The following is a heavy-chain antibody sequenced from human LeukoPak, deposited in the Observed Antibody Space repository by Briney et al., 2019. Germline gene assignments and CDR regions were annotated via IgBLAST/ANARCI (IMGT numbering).Heavy chain of an antibody. J-gene: IGHJ4*02. CDR2: IYYSGST. V-gene: IGHV4-59*01. CDR1: GGSISSYY. Sequence: PSETLSLTCTVSGGSISSYYWSWIRQPPGKGLEWIGYIYYSGSTNYNPSLKSRVTISVDTSKNQFSLRLNSVTAADTAVYYCARGPYGSGTYYNYWGQGILVTVSS. D-gene: IGHD3-10*01. CDR3: ARGPYGSGTYYNY.